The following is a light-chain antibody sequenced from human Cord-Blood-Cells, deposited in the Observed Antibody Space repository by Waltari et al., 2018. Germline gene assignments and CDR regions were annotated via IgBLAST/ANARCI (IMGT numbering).Light chain of an antibody. V-gene: IGKV1-33*01. J-gene: IGKJ4*01. CDR2: DAS. CDR3: QQYDNRPPLT. CDR1: QDISNY. Sequence: DIQMTQSPSSLSASVADRVTITCQASQDISNYLNWYQQKPGKAPKLLIYDASNLETGVPSRFSGSGSGTDFTFTISSLQPEDIATYYCQQYDNRPPLTFGGGTKVEIK.